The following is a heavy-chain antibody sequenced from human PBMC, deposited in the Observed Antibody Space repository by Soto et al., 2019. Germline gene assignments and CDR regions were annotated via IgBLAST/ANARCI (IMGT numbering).Heavy chain of an antibody. J-gene: IGHJ4*02. CDR2: ISGSGGST. CDR1: GFTFSSYA. V-gene: IGHV3-23*01. D-gene: IGHD6-19*01. Sequence: EVQLLESGGGLVQPGGSLRLSCAASGFTFSSYAMNWVRQAPGKGLEWVSGISGSGGSTYYADSVKGRFTVSRDKSKNTLYLQMHSLRVEDTATYYCARAHTAVAATGWDGDNWGQGTLVTVSS. CDR3: ARAHTAVAATGWDGDN.